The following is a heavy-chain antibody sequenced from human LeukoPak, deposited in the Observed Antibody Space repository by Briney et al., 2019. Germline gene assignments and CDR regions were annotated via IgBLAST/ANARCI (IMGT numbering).Heavy chain of an antibody. CDR1: GVSINSYY. J-gene: IGHJ4*02. V-gene: IGHV4-59*01. CDR3: ASGYSSGWCYFDY. CDR2: INYSGST. D-gene: IGHD6-19*01. Sequence: SETLFLACTVSGVSINSYYWSWIRQPPGKGLEWIGYINYSGSTNYNPSLKSRVTISVDTSKNQFSLKLSSVTAADTAVYYCASGYSSGWCYFDYWGQGTLVTVSS.